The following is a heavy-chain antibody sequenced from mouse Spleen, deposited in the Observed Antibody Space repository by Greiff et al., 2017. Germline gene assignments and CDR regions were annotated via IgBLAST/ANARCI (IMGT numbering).Heavy chain of an antibody. D-gene: IGHD2-4*01. CDR3: ARAGYDSYFDY. CDR2: INYDGSST. J-gene: IGHJ2*01. V-gene: IGHV5-16*01. Sequence: EVQLVESEGGLVQPGSSMKLSCTASGFTFSDYYMAWVRQVPEKGLEWVANINYDGSSTYYLDSLKSRFIISRDNAKNILYLQMSSLKSEDTATYYCARAGYDSYFDYWGQGTTLTVSS. CDR1: GFTFSDYY.